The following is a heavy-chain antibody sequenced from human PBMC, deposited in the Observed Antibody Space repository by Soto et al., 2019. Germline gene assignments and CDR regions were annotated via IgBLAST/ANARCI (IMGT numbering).Heavy chain of an antibody. D-gene: IGHD3-16*01. CDR2: IYYSGST. V-gene: IGHV4-39*01. Sequence: SETLSLTCTVSGGSISSSNYFWGWIRQPPGKGLEWIGSIYYSGSTSYNSSLKSRVTISVDTSKNQFFLRLSSVTAADTAVYYCASPTLGAFDIWGQGTMVTVSS. CDR1: GGSISSSNYF. J-gene: IGHJ3*02. CDR3: ASPTLGAFDI.